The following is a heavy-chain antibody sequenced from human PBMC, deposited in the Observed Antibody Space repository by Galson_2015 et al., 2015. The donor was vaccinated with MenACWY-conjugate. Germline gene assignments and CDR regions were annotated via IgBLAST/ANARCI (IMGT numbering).Heavy chain of an antibody. D-gene: IGHD6-6*01. CDR3: ARQGFGSSSLDY. Sequence: QSGAEVKKPGESLKISYKGSGYTFTSNWIGWVRQMPGKGLEWVGIIYPGDSDTRYTPSFQGHVTISADKSINTAYLQWGSLEASDTAMYYCARQGFGSSSLDYWGQGTLVTVSS. J-gene: IGHJ4*02. V-gene: IGHV5-51*01. CDR1: GYTFTSNW. CDR2: IYPGDSDT.